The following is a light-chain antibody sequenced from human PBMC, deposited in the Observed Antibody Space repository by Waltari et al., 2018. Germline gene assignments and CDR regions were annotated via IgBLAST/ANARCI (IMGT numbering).Light chain of an antibody. V-gene: IGKV3-15*01. CDR3: QQYNSWPPRYT. Sequence: EIVLTQSPATLSVSPGERATLSCRASQSVSSNLAWYQHKPGQPPRLLIYGASTRATGIPARFRGSGYGTEFTLTISSLQSEDFAVYYCQQYNSWPPRYTFGQGTNLESK. J-gene: IGKJ2*01. CDR2: GAS. CDR1: QSVSSN.